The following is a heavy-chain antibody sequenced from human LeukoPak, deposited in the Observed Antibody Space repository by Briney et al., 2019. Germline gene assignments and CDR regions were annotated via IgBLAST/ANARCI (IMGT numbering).Heavy chain of an antibody. CDR3: ARPQDSGSYWPGAFDI. CDR2: INPNSGGT. CDR1: GYTFTGYY. D-gene: IGHD1-26*01. Sequence: ASVKVSCKASGYTFTGYYMHWVRQAPGQGLEWMGWINPNSGGTNYAQESQGWVTMTRDTSISTAYMELSRLRSDDTAVYYCARPQDSGSYWPGAFDIWGQGTMVTVSS. J-gene: IGHJ3*02. V-gene: IGHV1-2*04.